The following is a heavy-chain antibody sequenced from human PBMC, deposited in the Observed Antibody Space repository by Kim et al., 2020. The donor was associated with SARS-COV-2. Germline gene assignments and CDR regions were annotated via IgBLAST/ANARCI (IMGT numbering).Heavy chain of an antibody. CDR1: GYSFTSYW. D-gene: IGHD5-12*01. J-gene: IGHJ6*02. CDR2: IDPSDSYT. CDR3: ARTDGYNYFYYYGMDV. V-gene: IGHV5-10-1*01. Sequence: GESLKISCKGSGYSFTSYWISWVRQMPGKGLEWMGRIDPSDSYTNYSPSFQGHVTISADKSISTAYLQWSSLKASDTAMYYCARTDGYNYFYYYGMDVWGRGTTVTVSS.